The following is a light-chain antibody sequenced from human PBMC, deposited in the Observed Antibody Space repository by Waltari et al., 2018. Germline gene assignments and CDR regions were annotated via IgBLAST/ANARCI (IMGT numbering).Light chain of an antibody. V-gene: IGLV2-14*01. CDR2: DVS. CDR1: SSDVGGYNY. J-gene: IGLJ3*02. Sequence: QSALTQPASVSGSPGQSITISCTGTSSDVGGYNYVSWYQQHPGKAPKLRIYDVSKRPSGVSHRFSGSKSGNTASLTISGLQAEDEADYYCSSYTSSSTFQYWVFGGGTKLTVL. CDR3: SSYTSSSTFQYWV.